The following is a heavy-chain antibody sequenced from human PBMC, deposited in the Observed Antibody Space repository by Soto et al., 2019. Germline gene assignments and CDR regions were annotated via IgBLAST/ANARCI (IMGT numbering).Heavy chain of an antibody. J-gene: IGHJ4*02. D-gene: IGHD6-19*01. Sequence: SGASITSTTYYWGWIRQPPGKGLEWIGSIYYSGSTYYNPSLKSRVTISVDTSKNQFSLKLSSVTAADTAVYYCARRQGSGWLYYFDYWGQGTLVTVSS. CDR2: IYYSGST. CDR1: GASITSTTYY. CDR3: ARRQGSGWLYYFDY. V-gene: IGHV4-39*01.